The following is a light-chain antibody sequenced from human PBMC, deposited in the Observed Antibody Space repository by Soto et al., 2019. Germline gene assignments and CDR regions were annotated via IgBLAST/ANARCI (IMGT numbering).Light chain of an antibody. J-gene: IGKJ1*01. CDR1: QSISNW. V-gene: IGKV1-5*01. CDR2: HAS. Sequence: RMNLSVSAVPASEGDRVTITCRASQSISNWLAWYQQKPGTAPKVLIYHASNLQSGVPSRFSGSGSGTEFTLTISSLQPDDFATYYCQQYNSYSFGQGTKVAIK. CDR3: QQYNSYS.